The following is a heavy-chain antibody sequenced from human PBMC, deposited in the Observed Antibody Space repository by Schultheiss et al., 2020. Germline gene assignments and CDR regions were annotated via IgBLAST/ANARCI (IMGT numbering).Heavy chain of an antibody. CDR1: GGSISSGGYY. J-gene: IGHJ4*02. D-gene: IGHD3-10*01. CDR2: IYYSGST. V-gene: IGHV4-61*08. Sequence: SETLSLTCTVSGGSISSGGYYWSWIRQPPGKGLEWIGYIYYSGSTNYDPSLKSRVTISVDTSKNQFSLKLSSVTAADTAVYYCARGGYGSGSYYTDYYFDYWGQGTLVTVSS. CDR3: ARGGYGSGSYYTDYYFDY.